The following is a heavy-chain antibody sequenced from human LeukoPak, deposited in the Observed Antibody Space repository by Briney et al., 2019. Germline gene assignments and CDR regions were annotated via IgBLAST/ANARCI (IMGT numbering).Heavy chain of an antibody. J-gene: IGHJ6*02. D-gene: IGHD1-26*01. CDR3: AKHLTATNTYIFFGLDV. Sequence: GGSLRLSCAATGFSFKDYGMLWVRQPPGKGLEWVSAINWNGGGTDYADSVEGLFNISRDNAKNSLYLQLSSLRPEDTALYYCAKHLTATNTYIFFGLDVWSQGTSVTVSS. CDR2: INWNGGGT. CDR1: GFSFKDYG. V-gene: IGHV3-9*01.